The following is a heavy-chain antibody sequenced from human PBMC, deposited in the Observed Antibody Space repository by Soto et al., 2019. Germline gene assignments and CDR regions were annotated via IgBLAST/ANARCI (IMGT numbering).Heavy chain of an antibody. CDR3: PTGDTAIVTEGYFDY. CDR1: GDSCTSSTAA. CDR2: TYDRSNCYN. Sequence: PSQTLSLTGALSGDSCTSSTAAWNWIRQSPSRGLECLVRTYDRSNCYNDYAVSVKSRITIKPDTSTNQFSLQLNSVTPDDTAVYYRPTGDTAIVTEGYFDYWRQGTLVTVSS. D-gene: IGHD5-18*01. J-gene: IGHJ4*02. V-gene: IGHV6-1*01.